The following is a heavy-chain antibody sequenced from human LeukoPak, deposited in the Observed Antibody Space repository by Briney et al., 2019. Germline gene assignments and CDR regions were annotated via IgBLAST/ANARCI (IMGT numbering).Heavy chain of an antibody. CDR1: GFKFDDYG. D-gene: IGHD5-24*01. CDR3: ARDGTTIGDGYFPN. Sequence: PGGSLRLSCAGSGFKFDDYGMNWVRQVPGKGLEWISAINWNGGSTHYADSVRGRLTISRDNARNSMFLHMNSLRAEDTALYFCARDGTTIGDGYFPNWGQGILVTVSS. V-gene: IGHV3-20*04. J-gene: IGHJ4*02. CDR2: INWNGGST.